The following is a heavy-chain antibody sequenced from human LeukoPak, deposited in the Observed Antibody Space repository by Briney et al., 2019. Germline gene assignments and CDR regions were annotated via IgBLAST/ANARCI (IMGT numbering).Heavy chain of an antibody. J-gene: IGHJ3*02. D-gene: IGHD2-2*01. Sequence: GASVKVSCKASGYTFTSYDINWVRQATGQGLEWMGWMNPNSGNTGYAQKFQGRVTITRNTSISTAYMELSSLRSEDTAVYYCARGVGYCSSTSCYDAFDIWGQGTIVTVSS. CDR3: ARGVGYCSSTSCYDAFDI. V-gene: IGHV1-8*03. CDR1: GYTFTSYD. CDR2: MNPNSGNT.